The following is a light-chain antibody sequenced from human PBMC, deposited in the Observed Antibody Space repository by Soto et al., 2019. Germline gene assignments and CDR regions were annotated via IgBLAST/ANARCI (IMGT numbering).Light chain of an antibody. CDR3: QQYYSKPLT. Sequence: DIVMTQSPDSLAVSLGERATINCKSSQSLFYSSNNMNYLTWYQQKPGQPPKLLIYWASTRESGVPDRFSGSGSGTDFTLTISSLQAEDVAVYYCQQYYSKPLTFGGGTKVEIK. CDR1: QSLFYSSNNMNY. V-gene: IGKV4-1*01. J-gene: IGKJ4*01. CDR2: WAS.